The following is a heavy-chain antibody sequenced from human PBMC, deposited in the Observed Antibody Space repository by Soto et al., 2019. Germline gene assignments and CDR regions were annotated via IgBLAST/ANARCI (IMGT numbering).Heavy chain of an antibody. D-gene: IGHD3-3*01. CDR1: GFTFSSYS. CDR3: ARGDYDFWRGYYKYYGMDV. J-gene: IGHJ6*02. Sequence: PGGSLRLSCAASGFTFSSYSMNWVRQAPGKGLEWVSSISSSSSYIYYADSVKGRFTISRDNAKNSLYLQMNSLRAEDTAVYYCARGDYDFWRGYYKYYGMDVWGQGTKVTVYS. CDR2: ISSSSSYI. V-gene: IGHV3-21*01.